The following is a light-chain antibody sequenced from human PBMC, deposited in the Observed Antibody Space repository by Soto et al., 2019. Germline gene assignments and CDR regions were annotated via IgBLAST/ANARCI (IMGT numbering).Light chain of an antibody. CDR1: SSDVGVYNY. CDR3: SSYTSSDTYV. J-gene: IGLJ1*01. CDR2: DVS. V-gene: IGLV2-14*01. Sequence: QSALTQPPSASGSPGQSVTISCTGTSSDVGVYNYVSWYQQHPGKAPKLMIIDVSNRPSGVSNRFSGSKSGNTASLTISGLQAEDEADYYCSSYTSSDTYVFGTGTKVTVL.